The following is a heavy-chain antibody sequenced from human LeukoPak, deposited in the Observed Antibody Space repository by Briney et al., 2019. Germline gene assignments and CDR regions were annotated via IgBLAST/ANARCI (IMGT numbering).Heavy chain of an antibody. D-gene: IGHD6-13*01. J-gene: IGHJ5*02. Sequence: GGSLRLSCAASGFTFSSYAMSWVRQAPGKGLEWVSAISGSGGSTYYADSVKGRFTISRDNSKNTLYLQMNSLRAEDTAVYYCAKVSSSSWYTAVNWFDPRGQGTLVTVSS. CDR2: ISGSGGST. CDR3: AKVSSSSWYTAVNWFDP. CDR1: GFTFSSYA. V-gene: IGHV3-23*01.